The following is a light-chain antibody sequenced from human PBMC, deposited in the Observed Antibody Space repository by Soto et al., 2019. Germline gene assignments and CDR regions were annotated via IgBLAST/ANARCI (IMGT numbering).Light chain of an antibody. CDR3: QQYDLYPWT. V-gene: IGKV1-5*03. CDR2: KAS. CDR1: QSISSW. Sequence: DIQMTQSPSTLSASVGDRVTITCRASQSISSWLAWYQQKPGKAPKLLFYKASSLETGVPSRFSGSGYGTEFTLTISSLQPDDFATYYCQQYDLYPWTFGQGTKVEI. J-gene: IGKJ1*01.